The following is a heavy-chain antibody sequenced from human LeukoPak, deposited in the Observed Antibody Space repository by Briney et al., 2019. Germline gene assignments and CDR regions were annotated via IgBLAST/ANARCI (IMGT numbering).Heavy chain of an antibody. V-gene: IGHV1-46*01. CDR1: GYTFTDYY. J-gene: IGHJ2*01. CDR3: ARGVTSGWSNWYFEV. Sequence: ASVKVSCKASGYTFTDYYIHWVRQAPGQGLEWMGLINPRGGSATYAQRFQGRVTLTRDTSTSTVYMDLSSLTFEDTAVYYRARGVTSGWSNWYFEVWGSGTLVTVSS. D-gene: IGHD6-19*01. CDR2: INPRGGSA.